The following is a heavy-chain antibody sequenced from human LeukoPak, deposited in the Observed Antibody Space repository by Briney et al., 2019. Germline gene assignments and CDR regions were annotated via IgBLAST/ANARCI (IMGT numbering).Heavy chain of an antibody. Sequence: SETLSLTCTVSGGSISSYYWSWIRQPPGKGLEWIGYIYYSGSTNYNPSLKSRVTISVDTSKNQFSLKLSSVTAADTAVYYCARLPQTVYGDYVGDYWGQETLVTVSS. J-gene: IGHJ4*02. CDR2: IYYSGST. CDR1: GGSISSYY. D-gene: IGHD4-17*01. CDR3: ARLPQTVYGDYVGDY. V-gene: IGHV4-59*01.